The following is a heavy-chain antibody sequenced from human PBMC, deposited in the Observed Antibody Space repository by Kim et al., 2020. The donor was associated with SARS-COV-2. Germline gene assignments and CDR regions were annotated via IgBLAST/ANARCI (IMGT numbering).Heavy chain of an antibody. J-gene: IGHJ2*01. Sequence: AASVKGRFNISRDDSKNSLYLQMNSLKAEDTAVYYCARTYGDYGTWYFDLWGRGTLVTVSS. V-gene: IGHV3-72*01. CDR3: ARTYGDYGTWYFDL. D-gene: IGHD4-17*01.